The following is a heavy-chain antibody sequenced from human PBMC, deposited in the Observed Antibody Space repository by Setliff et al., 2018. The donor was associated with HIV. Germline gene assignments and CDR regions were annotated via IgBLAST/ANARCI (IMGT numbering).Heavy chain of an antibody. V-gene: IGHV4-59*08. D-gene: IGHD1-26*01. J-gene: IGHJ4*02. CDR1: GGSISSHY. CDR3: ARLRSELGVFDY. Sequence: SETLSLTCTVSGGSISSHYWSWIRQPPGKGLEWIGYIYDSGSTNYNPSLKSRVTILVDTSKNQFSLKLRSVTAADTAVYYCARLRSELGVFDYWVQGTLVTVSS. CDR2: IYDSGST.